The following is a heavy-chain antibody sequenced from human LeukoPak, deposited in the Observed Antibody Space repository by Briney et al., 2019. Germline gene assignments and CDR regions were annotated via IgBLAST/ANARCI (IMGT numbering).Heavy chain of an antibody. CDR3: ANLPSHSHPSYDSSGYHDPFFDY. CDR2: IYHSGST. V-gene: IGHV4-4*02. CDR1: GGSISSSNW. Sequence: PSGTLSLTCAVSGGSISSSNWWSWVRPPPGKGLEWIGEIYHSGSTNYKPSLKSRVTISVDTSKNQFSLKLSSVTAEDTAVYYCANLPSHSHPSYDSSGYHDPFFDYWGQGTLVTVSS. J-gene: IGHJ4*02. D-gene: IGHD3-22*01.